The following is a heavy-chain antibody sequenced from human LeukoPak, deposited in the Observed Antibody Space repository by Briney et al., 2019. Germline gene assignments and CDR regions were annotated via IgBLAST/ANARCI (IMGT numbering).Heavy chain of an antibody. D-gene: IGHD3-22*01. CDR1: GFIFSTYS. CDR3: ARVTGGFYSHFDY. Sequence: PGGSLRLSCAASGFIFSTYSMNWVRQAPGRGLEWHSSISSSRSFIYYADSVQGRFTISRDNAKNSLYLQMNSLRAEDTAVYYCARVTGGFYSHFDYWGQGTLVTVSS. CDR2: ISSSRSFI. V-gene: IGHV3-21*01. J-gene: IGHJ4*02.